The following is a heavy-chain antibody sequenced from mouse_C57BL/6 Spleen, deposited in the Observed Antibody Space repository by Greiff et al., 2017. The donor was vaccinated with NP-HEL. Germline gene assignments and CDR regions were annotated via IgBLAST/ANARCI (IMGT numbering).Heavy chain of an antibody. D-gene: IGHD1-1*01. V-gene: IGHV1-15*01. CDR2: IDPETGGT. J-gene: IGHJ4*01. CDR1: GYTFTDYE. Sequence: QVQLQQSGAELVRPGASVTLSCKASGYTFTDYEMHWVKQTPVHGLEWIGAIDPETGGTAYNQKFKGKAILTADKSSSTAYMELRSLTSEDSAVYYCTRSHYYGSSRYYAMDYWGQGTSVTVSS. CDR3: TRSHYYGSSRYYAMDY.